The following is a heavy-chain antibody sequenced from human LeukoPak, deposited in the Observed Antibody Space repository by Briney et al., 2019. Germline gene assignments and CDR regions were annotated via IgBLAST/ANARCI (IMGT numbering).Heavy chain of an antibody. CDR1: GFTFSSYA. V-gene: IGHV3-30-3*01. Sequence: QAGGSLRLSCAASGFTFSSYAMHWVRQAPGKGLEWVAIISYDGSNEYYADSVKGRFSISRDSSMNRLYLQMNSLRAEDTAVYYCARTLNLYDSGSPRLPGYWGQGTLVTVSS. CDR3: ARTLNLYDSGSPRLPGY. CDR2: ISYDGSNE. J-gene: IGHJ4*02. D-gene: IGHD3-10*01.